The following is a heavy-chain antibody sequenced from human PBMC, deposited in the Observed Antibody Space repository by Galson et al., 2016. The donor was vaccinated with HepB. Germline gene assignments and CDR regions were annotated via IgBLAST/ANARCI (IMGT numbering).Heavy chain of an antibody. J-gene: IGHJ5*02. V-gene: IGHV3-30*18. CDR1: GFSFSNFA. D-gene: IGHD2-15*01. CDR2: ISSDGNNK. Sequence: SLRLSCAASGFSFSNFAMHWVRQAPGKGLEWVAVISSDGNNKHYADSAKGRSTISRDSSKNTLYLQMTRLRAEDTAVYYCAKDAYCRDARCAIDPGSWGQGSLLIVSS. CDR3: AKDAYCRDARCAIDPGS.